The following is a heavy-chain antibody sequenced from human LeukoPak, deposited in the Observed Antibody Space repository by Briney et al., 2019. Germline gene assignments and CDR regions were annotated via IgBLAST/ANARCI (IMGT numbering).Heavy chain of an antibody. D-gene: IGHD3-10*01. CDR2: IDYSGST. J-gene: IGHJ5*02. CDR1: GGSISSSGYC. Sequence: SETLSLTCTVSGGSISSSGYCWGWIRQPPGKGLEWIGSIDYSGSTNYNPSLKSRVTISVDMSKNQFSLKLSSVTAADTAVYYCARHSKLLWFGEFWFDPWGQGTLVTVSS. CDR3: ARHSKLLWFGEFWFDP. V-gene: IGHV4-39*01.